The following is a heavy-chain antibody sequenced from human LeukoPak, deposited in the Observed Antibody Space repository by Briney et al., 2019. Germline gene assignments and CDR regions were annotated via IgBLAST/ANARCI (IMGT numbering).Heavy chain of an antibody. J-gene: IGHJ4*02. D-gene: IGHD4-23*01. CDR2: INHSGST. Sequence: PSETLSLTCAVYGGSFSGYYWSWIRQPPGKGLEWIGEINHSGSTNYNPSLKSRVIISVDTSKNQFSLKLSPVIAADTAVYYCARVGVDYSGNIIKYFYDYWGPGTLVTVSS. V-gene: IGHV4-34*01. CDR1: GGSFSGYY. CDR3: ARVGVDYSGNIIKYFYDY.